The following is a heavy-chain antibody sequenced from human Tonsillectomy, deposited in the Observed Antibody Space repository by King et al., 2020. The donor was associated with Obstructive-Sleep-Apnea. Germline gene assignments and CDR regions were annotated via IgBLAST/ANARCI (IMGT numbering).Heavy chain of an antibody. D-gene: IGHD2-2*01. CDR3: ARVRYCSSTSCYVGGMDV. J-gene: IGHJ6*02. Sequence: QLVQSGAEVKKPGSSVKVSCKDSGGTFSSYGIAWVRQAPGQGLEWMGGIIPLLCLTTSAQKFQGRLTITADESTSTVYMELSSLGSEVTAIYSCARVRYCSSTSCYVGGMDVWGQGTAVTVSS. CDR2: IIPLLCLT. V-gene: IGHV1-69*04. CDR1: GGTFSSYG.